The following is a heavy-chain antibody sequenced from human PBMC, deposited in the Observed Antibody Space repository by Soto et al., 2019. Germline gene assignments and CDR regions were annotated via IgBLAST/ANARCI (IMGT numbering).Heavy chain of an antibody. CDR3: AGEEYCTGGSCYSHHYYYAMDV. CDR2: IIPIFGEA. D-gene: IGHD2-15*01. V-gene: IGHV1-69*13. CDR1: GGTFSTYS. Sequence: SVKVSCKASGGTFSTYSITWVRQAPGQGLEWMGGIIPIFGEANYAQKFQGRVTITADESTTTAYMEMMSLRSDDTAVYYCAGEEYCTGGSCYSHHYYYAMDVWGQGTTVTVSS. J-gene: IGHJ6*02.